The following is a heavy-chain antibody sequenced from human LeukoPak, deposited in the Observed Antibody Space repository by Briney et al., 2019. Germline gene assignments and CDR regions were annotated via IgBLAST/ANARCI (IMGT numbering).Heavy chain of an antibody. CDR3: ARDRIAVAGRQGMDV. CDR2: INPSGGST. J-gene: IGHJ6*02. V-gene: IGHV1-46*01. D-gene: IGHD6-19*01. Sequence: ASVKVSCKASGYTFISYYMHWVRQAPGQGVEWMGIINPSGGSTSYAQKFQGRVTMTRDTSTSTVYMELSSLRSEDTAVYYCARDRIAVAGRQGMDVWGQGTTVTVSS. CDR1: GYTFISYY.